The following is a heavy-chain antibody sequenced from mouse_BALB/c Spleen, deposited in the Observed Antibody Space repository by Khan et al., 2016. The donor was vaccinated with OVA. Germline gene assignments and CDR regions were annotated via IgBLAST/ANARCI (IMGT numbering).Heavy chain of an antibody. D-gene: IGHD2-3*01. CDR3: ARDGSRYNYAMDY. CDR2: ISSSGST. Sequence: EVQLQESGPGLVKPSQSLSLTCTVTGYSITSDYAWNWIRQFPGNKLEWMGYISSSGSTNYNPALKSRISITRDPSKNQFFLQLNSVTTEDTATYYCARDGSRYNYAMDYWVQGTSVTVSS. J-gene: IGHJ4*01. V-gene: IGHV3-2*02. CDR1: GYSITSDYA.